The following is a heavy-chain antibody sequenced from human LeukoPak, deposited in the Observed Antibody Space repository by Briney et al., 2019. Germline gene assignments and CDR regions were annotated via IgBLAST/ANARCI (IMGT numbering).Heavy chain of an antibody. CDR3: ASQSYAKFDP. D-gene: IGHD3-16*01. J-gene: IGHJ5*02. CDR2: IKQDGSER. Sequence: GGSLRLSCAASGFIFNSYWMSWVRQAPGKRLEWVGNIKQDGSERYYVDSVKGRFTISRDNAKDSLYLQMNSLRVEDTAVYYCASQSYAKFDPWGLGTLVTVSS. V-gene: IGHV3-7*01. CDR1: GFIFNSYW.